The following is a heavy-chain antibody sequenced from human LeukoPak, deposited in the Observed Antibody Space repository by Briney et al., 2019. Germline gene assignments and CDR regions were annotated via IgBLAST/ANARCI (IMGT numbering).Heavy chain of an antibody. J-gene: IGHJ4*02. CDR1: GFTFSSYA. CDR3: AKGGRSITMVRGVILDPFDY. D-gene: IGHD3-10*01. CDR2: TSGSGGST. Sequence: PGGSLRLSCAASGFTFSSYAMSWVRQAPGKGLEWVSATSGSGGSTYYADSVKGRFTISRDNSKNTLYLQMNSLRAEDTAVYYCAKGGRSITMVRGVILDPFDYWGQGTLVTVSS. V-gene: IGHV3-23*01.